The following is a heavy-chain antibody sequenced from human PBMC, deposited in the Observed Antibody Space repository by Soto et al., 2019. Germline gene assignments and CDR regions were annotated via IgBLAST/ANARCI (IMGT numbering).Heavy chain of an antibody. V-gene: IGHV3-30-3*01. CDR1: GFTFSSYA. D-gene: IGHD3-10*01. J-gene: IGHJ3*02. Sequence: QVQLVESGGGVVQPGRSLRLSCAASGFTFSSYAMHWVRQAPGKGLEWVAVISYDGSNKYYADSVKGRFTISRDNSXNXLXXQMNSLRAEDTAVYYCARDQEYLWFGEFQNDAFDIWGQGTMVTVSS. CDR2: ISYDGSNK. CDR3: ARDQEYLWFGEFQNDAFDI.